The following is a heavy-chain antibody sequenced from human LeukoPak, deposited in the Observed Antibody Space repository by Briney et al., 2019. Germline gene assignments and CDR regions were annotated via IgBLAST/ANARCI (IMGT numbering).Heavy chain of an antibody. CDR3: ATDTQGAGAFDI. CDR1: GYTLTELS. J-gene: IGHJ3*02. D-gene: IGHD1-26*01. V-gene: IGHV1-24*01. CDR2: FDPEDGET. Sequence: GASVKVSCKVSGYTLTELSMHWVRQAPGKGLEWMGGFDPEDGETIYAQKFQGRVTMTEDTSTDTAYMELSSLRSEDTAVYYCATDTQGAGAFDIWGQGTMVTVSS.